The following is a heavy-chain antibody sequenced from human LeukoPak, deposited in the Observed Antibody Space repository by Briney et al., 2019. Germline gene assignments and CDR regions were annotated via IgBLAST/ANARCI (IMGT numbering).Heavy chain of an antibody. CDR2: IYSDGTT. J-gene: IGHJ4*02. CDR3: ARDTRSYDTSGYYYFDY. D-gene: IGHD3-22*01. Sequence: KPSETLSLTCSVSGASTTSYYWNWIRQAPGKGLEWIGYIYSDGTTSYSPSLRSRVTISIETSRNQFSLKLSSVTAADAAVYYCARDTRSYDTSGYYYFDYWGQGALVTVSS. V-gene: IGHV4-59*01. CDR1: GASTTSYY.